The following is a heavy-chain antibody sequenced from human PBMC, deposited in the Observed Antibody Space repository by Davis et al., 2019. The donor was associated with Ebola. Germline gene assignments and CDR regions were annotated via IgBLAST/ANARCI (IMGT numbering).Heavy chain of an antibody. J-gene: IGHJ1*01. Sequence: GESLKISCVTSGFTFTSYSFNWIRQTPGKGLEWIAHINTRGDARVYADSVKGRFTISRDIAKNSLYLQMNSLRAEDTAVYYCVTGGVRYFQHWGQGTLVTVSS. CDR3: VTGGVRYFQH. D-gene: IGHD3-16*01. CDR1: GFTFTSYS. V-gene: IGHV3-48*04. CDR2: INTRGDAR.